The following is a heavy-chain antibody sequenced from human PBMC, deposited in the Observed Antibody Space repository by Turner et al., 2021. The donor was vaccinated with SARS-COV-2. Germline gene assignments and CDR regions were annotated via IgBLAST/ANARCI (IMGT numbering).Heavy chain of an antibody. CDR1: GGSMSSRY. V-gene: IGHV4-4*07. CDR2: IYSTGST. CDR3: APSPITMVRGVITFGWFDP. Sequence: QVQLQESGPGLVKPSETLSLTCTVSGGSMSSRYWTWIRQPAGKGLEWIGRIYSTGSTNYNPSLKSRVTMSMDTSKNQFSLRLTSVTAADTAMYYCAPSPITMVRGVITFGWFDPWGQGTLVTVSS. J-gene: IGHJ5*02. D-gene: IGHD3-10*01.